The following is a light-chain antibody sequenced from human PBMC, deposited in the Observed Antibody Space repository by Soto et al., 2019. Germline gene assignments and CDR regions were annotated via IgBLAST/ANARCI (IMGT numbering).Light chain of an antibody. V-gene: IGKV1-27*01. J-gene: IGKJ1*01. CDR3: QKYDSAPWT. CDR2: TAS. Sequence: DIQMTQSPSSLSASVGDRVTITCRASQGIIVYLAWYQQKTGKVPKVLIYTASTLQSGVPSRFSGSGSGTDFTLTISSLQPEDVATYYGQKYDSAPWTFGQGTKVEIK. CDR1: QGIIVY.